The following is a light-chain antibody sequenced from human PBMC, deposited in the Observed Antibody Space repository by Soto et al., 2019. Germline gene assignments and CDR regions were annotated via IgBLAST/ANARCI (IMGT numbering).Light chain of an antibody. CDR3: QQYNSYSWT. J-gene: IGKJ1*01. Sequence: QRTQSPSTLSESVGDRVTITGRASQSISSWLAWYQQKPGKAPKLLIYKASSLESGVPSRFSGSGSGTEFTLTISSLQPDDAATYYCQQYNSYSWTLGQGTKVVI. CDR2: KAS. CDR1: QSISSW. V-gene: IGKV1-5*03.